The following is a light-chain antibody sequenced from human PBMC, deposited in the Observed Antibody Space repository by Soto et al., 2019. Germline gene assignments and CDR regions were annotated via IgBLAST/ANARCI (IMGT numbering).Light chain of an antibody. CDR3: SSYTSSREGYV. CDR1: SSDVGGYNY. CDR2: EVS. J-gene: IGLJ1*01. Sequence: QSALTQPASVSGSPGQSITISCTGTSSDVGGYNYVSWYQQHPGKAPKLMIYEVSNRPSGVSNRFSGSKSGNTASLTISGLQAEDEADYYCSSYTSSREGYVFGTGTKVTVL. V-gene: IGLV2-14*01.